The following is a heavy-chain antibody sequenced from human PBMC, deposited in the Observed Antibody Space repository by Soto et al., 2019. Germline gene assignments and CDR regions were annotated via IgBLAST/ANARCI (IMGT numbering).Heavy chain of an antibody. CDR1: GDSVTFGHYY. CDR2: IFFTGAT. Sequence: QVQLQESGPGLVKPSETLSLICIVSGDSVTFGHYYWSWIRQPPGKGLEWIGHIFFTGATNYSPSLKSRVTMSVDSSKSQFSLNLTSVTAADSAVYFCARVGTSCHSGGCYYYYGLGLWGQGTTVAISS. V-gene: IGHV4-61*01. D-gene: IGHD1-26*01. CDR3: ARVGTSCHSGGCYYYYGLGL. J-gene: IGHJ6*02.